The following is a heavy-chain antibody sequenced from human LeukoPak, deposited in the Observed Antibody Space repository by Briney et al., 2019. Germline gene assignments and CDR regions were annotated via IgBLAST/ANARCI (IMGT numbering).Heavy chain of an antibody. Sequence: GGSLRLSCAASGFTFSSYAMSWVRQAPGKGLGWVSAISGSGGSTYYADSVKGRFTISRDNSKNTLYLQMNSLRAEDTAVYYCAKDIGLLWFGESYFDYWGQGTLVTVSS. CDR1: GFTFSSYA. CDR2: ISGSGGST. CDR3: AKDIGLLWFGESYFDY. V-gene: IGHV3-23*01. J-gene: IGHJ4*02. D-gene: IGHD3-10*01.